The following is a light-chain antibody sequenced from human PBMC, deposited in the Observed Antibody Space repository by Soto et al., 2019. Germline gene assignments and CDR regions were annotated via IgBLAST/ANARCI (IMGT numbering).Light chain of an antibody. CDR3: ASYTGTSTDVL. CDR2: EVS. J-gene: IGLJ2*01. CDR1: SSDIGAYNY. Sequence: QSALTQPASVSGSPGQSITISCAGTSSDIGAYNYVSWYQQHPGRAPKLMLYEVSHRPSGVSNRFSGSKSANTASLTISGLQPEDDADYYCASYTGTSTDVLFGGGTKVTVL. V-gene: IGLV2-14*01.